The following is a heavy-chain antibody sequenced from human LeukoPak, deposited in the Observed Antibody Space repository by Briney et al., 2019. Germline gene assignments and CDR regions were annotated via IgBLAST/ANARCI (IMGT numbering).Heavy chain of an antibody. Sequence: GWSLRLSCAASGFTVSSNYMSWVRHAPGKGLEWVSVIYSGGSTYYADSVKGRFTISRDNSKNTLYLQMNSLRAEDTAVYYCARGEGYYDSSGYYPFSHWGQGTLVTVSS. D-gene: IGHD3-22*01. V-gene: IGHV3-53*01. CDR3: ARGEGYYDSSGYYPFSH. CDR1: GFTVSSNY. J-gene: IGHJ4*02. CDR2: IYSGGST.